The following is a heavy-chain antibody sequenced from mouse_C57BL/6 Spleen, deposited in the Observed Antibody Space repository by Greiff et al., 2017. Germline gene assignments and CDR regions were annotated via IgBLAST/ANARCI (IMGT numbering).Heavy chain of an antibody. J-gene: IGHJ3*01. CDR1: GYAFSSSW. Sequence: VQLQQSGPELVKPGASVKISCKASGYAFSSSWMNWVKQRPGKGLEWIGRIYPGDGATNYNGKFKGKATLTADKSSSTAYMRLSSLTSEDSAVYFCARRDWDDQAWFAYWGQGTLVTVSA. CDR3: ARRDWDDQAWFAY. D-gene: IGHD4-1*01. CDR2: IYPGDGAT. V-gene: IGHV1-82*01.